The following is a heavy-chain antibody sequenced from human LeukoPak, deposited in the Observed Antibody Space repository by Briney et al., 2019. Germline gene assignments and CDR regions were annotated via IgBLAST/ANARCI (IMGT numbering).Heavy chain of an antibody. J-gene: IGHJ4*02. D-gene: IGHD3-9*01. V-gene: IGHV5-51*01. Sequence: GESLKISCKGSGYSFTSYWIGWVRQMPGKGLEWMGIIYPGDSDTRYSPSFQGQVTISADKSISTAYLQWSSLKASDTAMYYCATFDYDILTGYSTNYFDYWGQGTLVTVSS. CDR1: GYSFTSYW. CDR2: IYPGDSDT. CDR3: ATFDYDILTGYSTNYFDY.